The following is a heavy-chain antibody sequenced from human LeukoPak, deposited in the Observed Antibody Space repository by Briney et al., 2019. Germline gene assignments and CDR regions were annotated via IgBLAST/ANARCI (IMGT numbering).Heavy chain of an antibody. CDR2: IYYSGST. CDR3: ARNFGGYALDY. CDR1: GYSISSGYY. J-gene: IGHJ4*02. Sequence: SETLSLTCTVSGYSISSGYYWGWIRQPPGKGLEWIGSIYYSGSTYYNPSLKSRVTISVDTSKNQFSLKLSSVTAADTAVYYCARNFGGYALDYWGQGTLVTVSS. V-gene: IGHV4-38-2*02. D-gene: IGHD5-12*01.